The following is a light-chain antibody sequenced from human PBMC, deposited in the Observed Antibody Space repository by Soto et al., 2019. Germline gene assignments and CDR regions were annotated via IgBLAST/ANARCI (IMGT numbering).Light chain of an antibody. CDR2: GAS. Sequence: EIVLTQSPGTLSLSPGERATLSCRASQSVSSSYLAWYQQKPGQAPRLLIYGASSRATGIPDRFSGSGSGTEFILTISSLQSEDFGVYYCQQFSSYPLTFGGGTKV. CDR3: QQFSSYPLT. V-gene: IGKV3-20*01. CDR1: QSVSSSY. J-gene: IGKJ4*01.